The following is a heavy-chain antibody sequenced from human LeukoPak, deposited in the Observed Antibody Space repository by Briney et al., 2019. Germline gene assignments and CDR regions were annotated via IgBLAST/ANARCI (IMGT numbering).Heavy chain of an antibody. CDR1: SGSISSYY. CDR2: IYTTGTT. V-gene: IGHV4-4*07. CDR3: GRQGYTASYYFLDY. Sequence: PSETRSLTCTVSSGSISSYYWGWVRQPPGKGLEWIGRIYTTGTTQYNPSLKSRVTMSIDTSTNQFSLNLRSMTAADTAVYYCGRQGYTASYYFLDYWSQGTLVAVS. D-gene: IGHD1-26*01. J-gene: IGHJ4*02.